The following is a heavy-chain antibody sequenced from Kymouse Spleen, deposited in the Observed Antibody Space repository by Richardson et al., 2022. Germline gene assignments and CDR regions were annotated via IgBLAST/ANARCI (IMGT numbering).Heavy chain of an antibody. CDR2: ISWNSGSI. CDR3: AKDMGSLLWFGESPYYYGMDV. J-gene: IGHJ6*02. V-gene: IGHV3-9*01. Sequence: EVQLVESGGGLVQPGRSLRLSCAASGFTFDDYAMHWVRQAPGKGLEWVSGISWNSGSIGYADSVKGRFTISRDNAKNSLYLQMNSLRAEDTALYYCAKDMGSLLWFGESPYYYGMDVWGQGTTVTVSS. D-gene: IGHD3-10*01. CDR1: GFTFDDYA.